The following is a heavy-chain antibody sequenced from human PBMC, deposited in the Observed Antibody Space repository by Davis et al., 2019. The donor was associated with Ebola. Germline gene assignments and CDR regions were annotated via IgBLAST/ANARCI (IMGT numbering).Heavy chain of an antibody. Sequence: PSETLSLTCTVSGGSISSGGYYWSWIRQHPGKGLEWIGYIYYSGSTYYNPSLKSRVTMSVDTSKNQFSLKLSSVTAADTAVYYCARDLATTSDYWGQGTLVTVSS. V-gene: IGHV4-31*03. CDR2: IYYSGST. CDR1: GGSISSGGYY. J-gene: IGHJ4*02. CDR3: ARDLATTSDY. D-gene: IGHD4-11*01.